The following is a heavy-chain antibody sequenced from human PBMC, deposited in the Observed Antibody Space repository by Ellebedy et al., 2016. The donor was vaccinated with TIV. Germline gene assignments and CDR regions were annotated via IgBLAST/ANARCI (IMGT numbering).Heavy chain of an antibody. J-gene: IGHJ4*02. CDR1: GFTFSSYS. V-gene: IGHV3-21*01. D-gene: IGHD1-26*01. Sequence: GGSLRLSCAASGFTFSSYSMNWVRQAPGKGLEWVSSISSSSSYIYYADSVKGRFTISRDNAKNSLYLQMNSLRAEDTAVYYCARGGRWSGSYPWYFDYWGQGTLVTVSS. CDR3: ARGGRWSGSYPWYFDY. CDR2: ISSSSSYI.